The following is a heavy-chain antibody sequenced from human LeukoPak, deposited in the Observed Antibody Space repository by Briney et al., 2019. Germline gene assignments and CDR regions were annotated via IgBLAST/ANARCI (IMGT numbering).Heavy chain of an antibody. Sequence: PSETLSLTCAVYGGSFSGYYWSWIRQPPGKGLEWIGEINHSGSTNYNPSLKSRLTISVDTSKNQFSLKLSSVAAADTAVYYRARGGYSYGPHFDYWGQGTLVTVSS. J-gene: IGHJ4*02. CDR2: INHSGST. CDR1: GGSFSGYY. V-gene: IGHV4-34*01. D-gene: IGHD5-18*01. CDR3: ARGGYSYGPHFDY.